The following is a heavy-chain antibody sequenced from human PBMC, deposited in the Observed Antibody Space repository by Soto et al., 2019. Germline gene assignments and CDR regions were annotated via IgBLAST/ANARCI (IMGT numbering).Heavy chain of an antibody. J-gene: IGHJ5*02. CDR3: ARHKSGSDWLDP. Sequence: XTLSLPCTVSGGSLSDIIYCWGWIRQPPGKGLQWIGCMFYSGATYYNPSLKNRVTLSVDTYNNEFSLKLVSFTSPDKAVYYCARHKSGSDWLDPWGQGTLGPVS. CDR2: MFYSGAT. D-gene: IGHD2-15*01. V-gene: IGHV4-39*01. CDR1: GGSLSDIIYC.